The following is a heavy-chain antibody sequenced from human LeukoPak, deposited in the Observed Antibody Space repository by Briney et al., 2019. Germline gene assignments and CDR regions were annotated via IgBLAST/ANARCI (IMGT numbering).Heavy chain of an antibody. CDR2: INPIGGST. CDR1: GYTFTTNY. Sequence: ASVKVSCNASGYTFTTNYMPWVRQAPGQGLEWMGIINPIGGSTSYAQTYHGRVTMTSATSTSTVYMELSSLRSEDTAVYYCARDTPNDYGDYPSGFDYWGQGTLVTVSS. D-gene: IGHD4-17*01. V-gene: IGHV1-46*01. CDR3: ARDTPNDYGDYPSGFDY. J-gene: IGHJ4*02.